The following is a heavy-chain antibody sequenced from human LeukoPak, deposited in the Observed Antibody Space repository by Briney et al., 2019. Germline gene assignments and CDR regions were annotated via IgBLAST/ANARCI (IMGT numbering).Heavy chain of an antibody. Sequence: SETLSLTCTVSGGSISGYYWSWIRQPPGKGLEWIGYIYYSGSTNYNPSLKSRVTISVDTSKNQFSLKLSSVTAADTAVYYCARDRKYCGWFDPWGQGTLVTVSS. CDR3: ARDRKYCGWFDP. V-gene: IGHV4-59*01. D-gene: IGHD2-8*02. CDR2: IYYSGST. CDR1: GGSISGYY. J-gene: IGHJ5*02.